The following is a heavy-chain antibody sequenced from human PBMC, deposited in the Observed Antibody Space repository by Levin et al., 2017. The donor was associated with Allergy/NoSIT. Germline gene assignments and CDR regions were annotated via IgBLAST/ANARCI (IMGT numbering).Heavy chain of an antibody. D-gene: IGHD5-18*01. CDR1: GGSINSYY. V-gene: IGHV4-59*01. Sequence: SETLSLTCIVSGGSINSYYWSWIRQPPGKGLEWIGYIYYNGSTNYSPSLKSRVTISVDTSKNHFSLKLNSVTAADTAVYYCARSNRYSYGHINYYGMDVWGQGTTVTVSS. J-gene: IGHJ6*02. CDR3: ARSNRYSYGHINYYGMDV. CDR2: IYYNGST.